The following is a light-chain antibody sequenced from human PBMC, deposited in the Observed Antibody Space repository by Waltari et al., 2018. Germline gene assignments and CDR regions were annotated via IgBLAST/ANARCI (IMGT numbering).Light chain of an antibody. J-gene: IGKJ5*01. V-gene: IGKV2-30*01. Sequence: DVGLTQSPLSLPVTLGQPASISCRPRQSLVYTDGISYLNWFHQRPGQAPRRLIYKVSNRDSGVPDRFSGSGSGTDFTLMISSMEADDVGVYFCMQATHWPVTFGQGTRLEIK. CDR3: MQATHWPVT. CDR2: KVS. CDR1: QSLVYTDGISY.